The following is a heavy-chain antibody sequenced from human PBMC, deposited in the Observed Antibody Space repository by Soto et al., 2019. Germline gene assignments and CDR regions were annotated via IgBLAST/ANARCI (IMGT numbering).Heavy chain of an antibody. D-gene: IGHD3-22*01. J-gene: IGHJ4*02. CDR2: IVSSGSTI. V-gene: IGHV3-11*01. CDR1: GFTFSDYY. Sequence: GGSLRLSCAASGFTFSDYYMSWIRQAPGKGLEWISYIVSSGSTIYYADSVKGRFTITRDNAKNSLYLQMNSLRAEDTAVYYCARDLGYYDSSGYFDYWGQGALVTVSS. CDR3: ARDLGYYDSSGYFDY.